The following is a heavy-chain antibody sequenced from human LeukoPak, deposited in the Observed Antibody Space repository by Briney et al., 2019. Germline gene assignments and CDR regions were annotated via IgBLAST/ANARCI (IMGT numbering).Heavy chain of an antibody. D-gene: IGHD2-8*02. Sequence: SETLSLTCSVSGGSISGYFWSWIREPPGRGLEWIGYIFYGGNTKYNPSLKSRVAMSADASKNQYSLSPSSVTAADTAIYYCARGRYCAGGGCRLFDFWGQGTLVGVSS. CDR1: GGSISGYF. V-gene: IGHV4-59*01. CDR2: IFYGGNT. J-gene: IGHJ4*02. CDR3: ARGRYCAGGGCRLFDF.